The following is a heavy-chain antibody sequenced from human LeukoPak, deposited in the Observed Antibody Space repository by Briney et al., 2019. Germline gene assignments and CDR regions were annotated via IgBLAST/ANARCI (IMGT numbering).Heavy chain of an antibody. D-gene: IGHD4-17*01. J-gene: IGHJ5*02. V-gene: IGHV1-2*02. CDR2: INPNSGGT. CDR1: GYTFTGYY. Sequence: GASVKVSCKASGYTFTGYYMHWVRQAPGQGLEWMGWINPNSGGTNYAQKFQGRVTMTRDTSISTAYMELSRLRSDDTAVYYCARDLHDYGDSNWFDPWGQGTLVTVSS. CDR3: ARDLHDYGDSNWFDP.